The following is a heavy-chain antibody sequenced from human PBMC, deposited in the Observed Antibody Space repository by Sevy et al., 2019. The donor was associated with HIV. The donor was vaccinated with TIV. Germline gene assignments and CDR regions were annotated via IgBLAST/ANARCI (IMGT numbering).Heavy chain of an antibody. J-gene: IGHJ6*02. D-gene: IGHD2-2*01. CDR2: IWSDGNKK. CDR1: GFTFSNYG. V-gene: IGHV3-33*01. Sequence: GGSLRLSCAASGFTFSNYGIHWDRQPPGKGLEWVAVIWSDGNKKYYADSVKGRFTISRENSKNTLFLQMNSLRAEDTAVYYCARGPLRYCTSTSCYEGDYYYYGMDVWGQGTTVTVSS. CDR3: ARGPLRYCTSTSCYEGDYYYYGMDV.